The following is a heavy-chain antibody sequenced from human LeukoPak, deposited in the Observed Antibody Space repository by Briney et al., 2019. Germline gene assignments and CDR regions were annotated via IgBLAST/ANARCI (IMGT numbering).Heavy chain of an antibody. CDR1: GGSISQYY. CDR3: AREGDGYSYPY. CDR2: IYYSGST. J-gene: IGHJ4*02. V-gene: IGHV4-59*01. Sequence: SETLSLTCTVSGGSISQYYWRWIRQPPPRRLEWMGFIYYSGSTKSNPSLKSRVTLSIDTSQNQFSLRLTSLTAADTAVYFCAREGDGYSYPYWGRGTLVTVSS. D-gene: IGHD5-24*01.